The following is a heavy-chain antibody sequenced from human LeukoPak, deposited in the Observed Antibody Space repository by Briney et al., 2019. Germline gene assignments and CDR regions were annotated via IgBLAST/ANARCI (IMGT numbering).Heavy chain of an antibody. V-gene: IGHV3-33*01. D-gene: IGHD2-2*02. Sequence: GGSLRLSCAASGFTFSSYGMHWVRQAPGKGLEWVAVIWYDGSNKYYADSVKGRFTISRDNSKNTLYLQMNSLRAEDTAVYYCARDQSIVVVPAAIDYYYGMGVWGQGTTVTVSS. CDR3: ARDQSIVVVPAAIDYYYGMGV. CDR1: GFTFSSYG. J-gene: IGHJ6*02. CDR2: IWYDGSNK.